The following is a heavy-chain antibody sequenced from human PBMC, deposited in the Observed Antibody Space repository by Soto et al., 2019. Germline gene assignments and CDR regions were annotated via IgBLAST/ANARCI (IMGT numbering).Heavy chain of an antibody. CDR3: ARDDATYCGGDCYRYFFYGLDV. V-gene: IGHV1-69*01. Sequence: QVYLVQSGAEVKKPGSSVKVSCKAVRGTFTNYAFSWVRQAPGQGLEWMGGIMPFFGSGNYAQKFQGRINITADESTSSVYLELTSLRSEDTAVYYCARDDATYCGGDCYRYFFYGLDVWGQGTTVTVSS. CDR1: RGTFTNYA. CDR2: IMPFFGSG. D-gene: IGHD2-21*02. J-gene: IGHJ6*02.